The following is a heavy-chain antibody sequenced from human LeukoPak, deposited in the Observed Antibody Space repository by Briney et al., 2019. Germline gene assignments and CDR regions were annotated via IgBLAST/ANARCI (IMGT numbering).Heavy chain of an antibody. CDR1: GFTFSSYA. J-gene: IGHJ2*01. V-gene: IGHV3-23*01. CDR2: ISGSGGST. CDR3: AKRLTTVTYGWYFDL. D-gene: IGHD4-17*01. Sequence: GGSLRLSCAASGFTFSSYAMSWVRQAPGKGLEWVSAISGSGGSTYYADSVKGWFTISRDNSKNTLCLQMNSLRAEDTAVYYCAKRLTTVTYGWYFDLWGRGTLVTVSS.